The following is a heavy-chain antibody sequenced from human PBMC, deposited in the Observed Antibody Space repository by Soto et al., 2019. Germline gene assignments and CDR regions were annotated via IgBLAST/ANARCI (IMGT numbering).Heavy chain of an antibody. D-gene: IGHD3-9*01. CDR2: ISSSSSYI. CDR3: ARALPTDDILTGYPESGYYYMDV. Sequence: GGSLRLSCAASGFTFSSYSMNWVRQAPGKGLEWVSSISSSSSYIYYADSVKGRFTISRDNAKNSLYLQMNSLRAEDTAVYYCARALPTDDILTGYPESGYYYMDVWGKGTTVTVSS. CDR1: GFTFSSYS. V-gene: IGHV3-21*01. J-gene: IGHJ6*03.